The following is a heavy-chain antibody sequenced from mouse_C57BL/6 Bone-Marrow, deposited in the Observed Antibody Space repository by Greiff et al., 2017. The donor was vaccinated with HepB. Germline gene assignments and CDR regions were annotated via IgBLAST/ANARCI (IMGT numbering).Heavy chain of an antibody. V-gene: IGHV1-50*01. CDR2: IDPSDSYT. D-gene: IGHD1-3*01. Sequence: QVQLQQPGAELVKPGASVKLSCKASGYIFTSYWMQWVKQRPGQGLEWIGEIDPSDSYTNYNQKFKGKATLTVDTSSSTAYMQLSSLTSEDSAVYYCARYNDYFDYWGQGTTLTVSS. CDR3: ARYNDYFDY. J-gene: IGHJ2*01. CDR1: GYIFTSYW.